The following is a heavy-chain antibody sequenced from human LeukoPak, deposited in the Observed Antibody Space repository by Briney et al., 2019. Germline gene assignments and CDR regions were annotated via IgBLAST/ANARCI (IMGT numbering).Heavy chain of an antibody. CDR1: GGTFSSYA. CDR3: AIITGTTRGYFDY. Sequence: ASVKVSCKASGGTFSSYAISWVRQAPGQGLEWMGGIIPIFGTANYAQKFQGRVTITTDESTSTAYMELGSLRSEDTAVYYCAIITGTTRGYFDYWGQGTLVTVSS. V-gene: IGHV1-69*05. D-gene: IGHD1-7*01. CDR2: IIPIFGTA. J-gene: IGHJ4*02.